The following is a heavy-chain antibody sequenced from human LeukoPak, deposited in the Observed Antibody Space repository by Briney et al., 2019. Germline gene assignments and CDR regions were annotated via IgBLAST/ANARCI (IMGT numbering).Heavy chain of an antibody. CDR3: ARGYYDFWSGYLNWFDP. CDR2: INHSGSA. V-gene: IGHV4-34*01. D-gene: IGHD3-3*01. J-gene: IGHJ5*02. Sequence: PSETLSLTCAVSGGSFSGYYWTWIRQPPGKGLEWIGEINHSGSANYNPSLKSRVTISLDTSKNQFSLKLSSVTAADTAVYYCARGYYDFWSGYLNWFDPWGQGTLVTVSS. CDR1: GGSFSGYY.